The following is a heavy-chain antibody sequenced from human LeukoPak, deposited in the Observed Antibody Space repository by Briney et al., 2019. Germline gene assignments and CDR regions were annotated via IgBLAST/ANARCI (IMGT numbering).Heavy chain of an antibody. J-gene: IGHJ4*02. Sequence: GGSLRLFCAASGFTFRDYWMTWGRPAPGEGLGGVANIKPDGSEKYYVDSVRGRFTISRDNAKNSLYLQMNSLRVEDTAVYYCASYLYWWSDLGYWGQGTLVTVSS. V-gene: IGHV3-7*01. CDR3: ASYLYWWSDLGY. CDR1: GFTFRDYW. CDR2: IKPDGSEK. D-gene: IGHD2-8*02.